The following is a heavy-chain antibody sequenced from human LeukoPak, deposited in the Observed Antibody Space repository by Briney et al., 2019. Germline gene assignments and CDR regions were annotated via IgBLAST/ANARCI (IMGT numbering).Heavy chain of an antibody. CDR2: ISYDGSKK. J-gene: IGHJ5*02. Sequence: AGGSLRLSCAASGFTFSSYAMHWVRQAPGKGLEWVTIISYDGSKKYYADSVKGRFTISRDNSKNTLYLQMNSLRTEDTAVYYCARGDKQLVFNRNKGGFDPWGQGTLVTVSS. CDR3: ARGDKQLVFNRNKGGFDP. CDR1: GFTFSSYA. D-gene: IGHD6-13*01. V-gene: IGHV3-30*04.